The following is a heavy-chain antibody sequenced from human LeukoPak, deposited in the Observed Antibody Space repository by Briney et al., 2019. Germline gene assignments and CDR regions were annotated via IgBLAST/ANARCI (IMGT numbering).Heavy chain of an antibody. V-gene: IGHV4-30-2*05. Sequence: SETLSLTCAVSGGSISSGGYSWSWIRQPPGKGLEWIGYIYHSGSTYYNPSLKSRVTISVDTSKNQFSLKLSSVTAADTAVYYCARGRSDYDYGDTGVDYWGQGTLVTVSS. CDR1: GGSISSGGYS. J-gene: IGHJ4*02. CDR3: ARGRSDYDYGDTGVDY. D-gene: IGHD4-17*01. CDR2: IYHSGST.